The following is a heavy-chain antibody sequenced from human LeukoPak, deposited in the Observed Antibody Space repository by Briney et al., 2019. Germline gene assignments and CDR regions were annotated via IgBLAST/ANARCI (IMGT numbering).Heavy chain of an antibody. CDR3: AKLTVPYCTNGVCSHFDY. CDR2: ISGSGGST. V-gene: IGHV3-23*01. D-gene: IGHD2-8*01. Sequence: PGGSLRLSCAASGFTFSSYAMSWVRQAPGKGLEWVSAISGSGGSTYYADSVKGRFTISRDNSKNTLYLQMNRLRAEDTAVYYCAKLTVPYCTNGVCSHFDYWGQGTLVTVSS. J-gene: IGHJ4*02. CDR1: GFTFSSYA.